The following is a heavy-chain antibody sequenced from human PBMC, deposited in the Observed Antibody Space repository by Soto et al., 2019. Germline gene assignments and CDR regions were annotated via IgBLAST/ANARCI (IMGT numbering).Heavy chain of an antibody. V-gene: IGHV4-30-2*01. CDR1: GASITYGAYS. CDR3: ARGGGFASFDY. Sequence: QLQLHMSGSGLVKPSQTLSLTCTVSGASITYGAYSWSWIRQTPGKGLEWIGYINHLETTFYNPSLERRLTLSIDRTKNQFSLNLKSMSAADRAVYFCARGGGFASFDYCGQGILVTVCS. CDR2: INHLETT. D-gene: IGHD3-10*01. J-gene: IGHJ4*02.